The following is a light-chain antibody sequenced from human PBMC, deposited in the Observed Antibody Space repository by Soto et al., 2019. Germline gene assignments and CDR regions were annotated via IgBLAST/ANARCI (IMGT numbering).Light chain of an antibody. V-gene: IGKV1-39*01. J-gene: IGKJ4*01. CDR3: QKYNSAPLT. CDR1: QSISRH. Sequence: DIQVTQSPSSLSASVGDRVTITCRASQSISRHLNWYQQKPGKAPNLLIYKASSLKSGVPSRFSGSGSGTDFTLTISSLQPEDVAAYYCQKYNSAPLTFGGGTKVDIK. CDR2: KAS.